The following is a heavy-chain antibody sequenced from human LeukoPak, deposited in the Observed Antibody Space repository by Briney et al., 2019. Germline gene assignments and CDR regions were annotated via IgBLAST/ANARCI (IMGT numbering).Heavy chain of an antibody. J-gene: IGHJ4*02. CDR1: GGSISSGGYY. CDR2: IYYSGST. D-gene: IGHD3-10*01. V-gene: IGHV4-31*03. CDR3: ARGMVRPRGLFDY. Sequence: SETLSLTCTVSGGSISSGGYYWGWIRQHPGKGLEWIGYIYYSGSTYYNPSLKSRVTISVDTSKNQFSLKLSSVTAADTAVYYCARGMVRPRGLFDYWGQGTLVTVSS.